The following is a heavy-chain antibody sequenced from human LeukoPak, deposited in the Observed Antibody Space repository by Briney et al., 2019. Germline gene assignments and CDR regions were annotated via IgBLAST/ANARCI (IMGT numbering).Heavy chain of an antibody. CDR1: GYTFTHHG. CDR2: ISCYNGDT. Sequence: GASVKVSCKASGYTFTHHGISWVRQAPGQGLEWMGWISCYNGDTIYAQNVQDRVILTTDASTRTVYIELRNLRSDDTAMYYCARDPSNSSGYHAHFDSWGQGTLVTVSS. J-gene: IGHJ4*02. D-gene: IGHD3-22*01. V-gene: IGHV1-18*01. CDR3: ARDPSNSSGYHAHFDS.